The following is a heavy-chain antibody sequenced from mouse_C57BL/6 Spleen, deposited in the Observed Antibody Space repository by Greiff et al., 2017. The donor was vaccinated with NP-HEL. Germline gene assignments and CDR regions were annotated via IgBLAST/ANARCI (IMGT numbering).Heavy chain of an antibody. J-gene: IGHJ2*01. CDR1: GSTFTSYW. Sequence: QVQLQQPGAELVKPGASVKLSCQASGSTFTSYWMHWVKQRPGRGLEWIGRIDPNSGGTKYNEKFKSKATLTVDTPSSTASMQLSSLTSAASAVFDGAVYYGRSWGQGTTLTVSA. CDR2: IDPNSGGT. CDR3: AVYYGRS. D-gene: IGHD1-1*01. V-gene: IGHV1-72*01.